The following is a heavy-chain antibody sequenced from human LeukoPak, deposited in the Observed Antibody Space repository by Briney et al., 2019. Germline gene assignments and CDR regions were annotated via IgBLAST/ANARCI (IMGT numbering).Heavy chain of an antibody. CDR3: ARESETSGWYDY. J-gene: IGHJ4*02. V-gene: IGHV3-48*03. CDR2: ISSSGSTI. Sequence: AGGSLRLSCAASGFTFSSYEMNWVRQAPGKGLEWVSYISSSGSTIYYADSVKGRFTISRDNTRKSLSLQMSSLRSEDTALYYCARESETSGWYDYWGQGTLVTVSS. D-gene: IGHD6-19*01. CDR1: GFTFSSYE.